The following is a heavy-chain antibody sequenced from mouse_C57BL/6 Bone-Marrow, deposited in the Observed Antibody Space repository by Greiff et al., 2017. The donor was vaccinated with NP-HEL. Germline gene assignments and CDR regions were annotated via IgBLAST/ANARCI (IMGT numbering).Heavy chain of an antibody. CDR2: INPNYGTT. CDR3: SRSGGYPHWYFDV. Sequence: EVNLVESGPELVKPGASVKISCKASGYSFTDYNMNWVKQSNGKSLEWIGVINPNYGTTSYNQTFKGKATLTVDPSSSTASMPLNSLTSEDSAVYDCSRSGGYPHWYFDVWGTGTTVTVSS. V-gene: IGHV1-39*01. D-gene: IGHD2-2*01. J-gene: IGHJ1*03. CDR1: GYSFTDYN.